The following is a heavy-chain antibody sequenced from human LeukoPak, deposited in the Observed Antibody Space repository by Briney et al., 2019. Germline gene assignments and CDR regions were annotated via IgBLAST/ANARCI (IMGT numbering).Heavy chain of an antibody. CDR1: GFTFSSYS. CDR3: AREKAVHVWGSFRWGFDP. J-gene: IGHJ5*02. V-gene: IGHV3-48*04. D-gene: IGHD3-16*01. Sequence: GGSLRLSCAASGFTFSSYSMNWVRQAPGKGLEWVSYISSSSSTIYYADSVKGRFTISRDNAKNSLYLQMNSLRAEDTAVYYCAREKAVHVWGSFRWGFDPWGQGTLVTVSS. CDR2: ISSSSSTI.